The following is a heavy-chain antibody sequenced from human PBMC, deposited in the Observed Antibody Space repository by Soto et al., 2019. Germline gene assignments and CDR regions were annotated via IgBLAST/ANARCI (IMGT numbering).Heavy chain of an antibody. CDR1: GFTFDDYA. V-gene: IGHV3-9*01. CDR2: ISWNSGSI. CDR3: AKDAYSSSSGRVFDY. D-gene: IGHD6-6*01. Sequence: EVQLVESGGGLVQPGRPLRLSCAASGFTFDDYAMHWVRQAPGKGLEWVSGISWNSGSIGYADSVKGRFTISRDNAKNSLYLQMNSLRAEDTALYYCAKDAYSSSSGRVFDYWGQGTLVTVSS. J-gene: IGHJ4*02.